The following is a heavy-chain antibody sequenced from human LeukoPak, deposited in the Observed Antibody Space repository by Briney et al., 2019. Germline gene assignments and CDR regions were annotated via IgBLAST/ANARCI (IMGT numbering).Heavy chain of an antibody. CDR1: GVSISGYY. J-gene: IGHJ4*02. V-gene: IGHV4-4*07. CDR3: ARAVYSSNWYAFDY. Sequence: EPSETLSLTCTVSGVSISGYYWSWLRQPAGKGLEWIGRIYSSGGTNYNPSLKSRVTMSVDTSKNQFSLKLSSVTAADTAVYYCARAVYSSNWYAFDYWGQGALVTVSS. CDR2: IYSSGGT. D-gene: IGHD6-13*01.